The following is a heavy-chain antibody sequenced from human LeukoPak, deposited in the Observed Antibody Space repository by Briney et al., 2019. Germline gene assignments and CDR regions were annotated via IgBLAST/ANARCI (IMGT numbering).Heavy chain of an antibody. Sequence: ASVKVSCKASGYTFTGYYMHWVRQAPGQELEWMGWINPNSGGTKYAQKFQGRVTMTSDASISTAYMELSSLRCDDTAVYYCASRPDQHLLYYFDYWGQGALVTVSS. CDR1: GYTFTGYY. D-gene: IGHD2-15*01. V-gene: IGHV1-2*02. J-gene: IGHJ4*02. CDR3: ASRPDQHLLYYFDY. CDR2: INPNSGGT.